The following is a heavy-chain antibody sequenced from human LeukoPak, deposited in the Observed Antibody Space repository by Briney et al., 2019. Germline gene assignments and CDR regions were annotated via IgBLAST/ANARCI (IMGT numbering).Heavy chain of an antibody. J-gene: IGHJ4*02. CDR3: ARGLEDYYFDS. Sequence: SETLSLTCRVSGSSISGHYWSWIRQPPGTGLEWIGYIYYIATTNYNPSLKSRVTISLDTSKNQFSLKLSSVTAADTAVYYCARGLEDYYFDSWGQGTLVTVSS. V-gene: IGHV4-59*11. D-gene: IGHD3-3*01. CDR2: IYYIATT. CDR1: GSSISGHY.